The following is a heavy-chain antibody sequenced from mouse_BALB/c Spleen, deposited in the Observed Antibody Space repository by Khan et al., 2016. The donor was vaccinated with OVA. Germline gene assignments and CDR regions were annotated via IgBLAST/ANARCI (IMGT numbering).Heavy chain of an antibody. D-gene: IGHD2-3*01. Sequence: QLEESGPGLVKPSQSLSLTCTVTGYSITSDYAWNWIRQFPGKKLEWMGYISYSGSTSYNPSLKSRISITRDTSKNQFFLQLNSVTTEDTATYYCARDGRGYAMDYWGQGTSVTVSS. CDR3: ARDGRGYAMDY. V-gene: IGHV3-2*02. CDR1: GYSITSDYA. CDR2: ISYSGST. J-gene: IGHJ4*01.